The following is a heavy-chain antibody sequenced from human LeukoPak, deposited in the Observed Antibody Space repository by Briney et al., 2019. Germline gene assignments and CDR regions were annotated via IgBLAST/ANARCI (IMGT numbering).Heavy chain of an antibody. CDR1: GGPISSYY. Sequence: PSETLSLTCTVSGGPISSYYWSWIRQPPGKGLEWIGYIYYSGSTNYNPSLKSRVTISVDTSKNQFSLKLSSVTAADTAVYYCARAPFRDADDAFDIWGQGTMVTVSS. V-gene: IGHV4-59*01. CDR3: ARAPFRDADDAFDI. CDR2: IYYSGST. J-gene: IGHJ3*02.